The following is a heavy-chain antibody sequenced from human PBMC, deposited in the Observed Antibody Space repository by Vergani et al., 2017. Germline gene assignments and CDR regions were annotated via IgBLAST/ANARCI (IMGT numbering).Heavy chain of an antibody. CDR2: IDHTGRP. CDR3: ARVNTETNCHLYYYYYMDV. CDR1: GGSFTSYH. D-gene: IGHD4-11*01. Sequence: QVQLQQWGGGLLKPSETLSLTCVVNGGSFTSYHWTWIRQSPGEGLEWVGDIDHTGRPDYNPPLQSRLTMSVDKSRNQFSLTLNSVTATDTAVYFCARVNTETNCHLYYYYYMDVWGQGTAVTVS. V-gene: IGHV4-34*01. J-gene: IGHJ6*03.